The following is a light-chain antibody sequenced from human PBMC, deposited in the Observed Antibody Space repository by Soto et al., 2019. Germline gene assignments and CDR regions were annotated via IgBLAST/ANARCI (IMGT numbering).Light chain of an antibody. J-gene: IGKJ4*01. V-gene: IGKV3-20*01. CDR3: QQYDRKSPVT. Sequence: EIVLTQSPGTLSLSPGERATLSCGASQSISSTYLAWYQQKPGQAPRLLIYGASTRATGIPDRFSGSGSGTDFTLTMSRLEPEDFAVYYCQQYDRKSPVTFGGGTKVEIK. CDR1: QSISSTY. CDR2: GAS.